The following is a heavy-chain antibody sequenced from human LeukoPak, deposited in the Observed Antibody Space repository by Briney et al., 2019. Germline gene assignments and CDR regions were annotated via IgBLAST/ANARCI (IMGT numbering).Heavy chain of an antibody. CDR3: ARDPSNSSGWRTWFDP. J-gene: IGHJ5*02. D-gene: IGHD6-19*01. CDR1: GYIFGKHG. Sequence: ASVKVSCKASGYIFGKHGISWVRQAPGQGLEWMGWISAYNGDTNQAQKFQGRVTMTKDTSTSTAYMELRSLRSDDTAVYYCARDPSNSSGWRTWFDPWGQGTLVTVSP. CDR2: ISAYNGDT. V-gene: IGHV1-18*01.